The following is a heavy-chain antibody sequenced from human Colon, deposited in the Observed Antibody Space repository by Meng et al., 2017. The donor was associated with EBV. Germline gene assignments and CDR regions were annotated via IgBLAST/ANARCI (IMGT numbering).Heavy chain of an antibody. D-gene: IGHD2-21*01. CDR2: IHHSGSA. J-gene: IGHJ4*02. CDR3: ASFDHIPRRNYFDY. CDR1: GGSMSSGNYY. V-gene: IGHV4-30-4*01. Sequence: LQVFGPGLVVLSPTLSPTCTVPGGSMSSGNYYWSWIRQPSGKGLEWIGYIHHSGSAYYTPSLKSRVSISVDTSKSQFSLNLNSMTAADTAVYYCASFDHIPRRNYFDYWGQGTLVTVSS.